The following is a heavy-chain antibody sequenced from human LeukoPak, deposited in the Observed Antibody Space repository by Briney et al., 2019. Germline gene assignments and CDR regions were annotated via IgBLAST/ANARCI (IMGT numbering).Heavy chain of an antibody. J-gene: IGHJ4*02. CDR2: IYWADDK. CDR1: GFSLSTSGVG. CDR3: APLRRGSSWGYFDY. D-gene: IGHD6-13*01. V-gene: IGHV2-5*02. Sequence: SGPTLVNPTQTLTLTCTFSGFSLSTSGVGVGWIRQPPGKALEWLALIYWADDKRYSPSLKSRLTITKDTSKNQVVLTMTNMDPVDTVTYYCAPLRRGSSWGYFDYWGQGTLVTVSS.